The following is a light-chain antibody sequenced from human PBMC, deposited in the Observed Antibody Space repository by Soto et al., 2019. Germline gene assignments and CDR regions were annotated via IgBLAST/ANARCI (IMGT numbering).Light chain of an antibody. Sequence: QTVVTQEPSFSVSPGGTVTLTCGLTSGSVSTNHYPTWYQQTPGQTPRTLIYGTSTRSSVVPDRFSGSILGNKAALTITRAQADDESDYYCVLYMGSGSVVFGGGTKLTVL. J-gene: IGLJ2*01. CDR1: SGSVSTNHY. CDR3: VLYMGSGSVV. V-gene: IGLV8-61*01. CDR2: GTS.